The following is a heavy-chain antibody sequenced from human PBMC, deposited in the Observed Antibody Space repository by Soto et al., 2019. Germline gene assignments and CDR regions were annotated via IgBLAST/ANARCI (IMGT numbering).Heavy chain of an antibody. J-gene: IGHJ5*02. CDR1: GDSVSSNTAA. Sequence: SQTLSLTCALSGDSVSSNTAAWNWIRSTPSRGLEWLGRTYYRSNWRHDYAVSVKSRITVNPDTSKNHFSLQLNSVTPDDTAVYYCARGVAGSGLDLWGQGTLVTVSS. D-gene: IGHD6-19*01. V-gene: IGHV6-1*01. CDR3: ARGVAGSGLDL. CDR2: TYYRSNWRH.